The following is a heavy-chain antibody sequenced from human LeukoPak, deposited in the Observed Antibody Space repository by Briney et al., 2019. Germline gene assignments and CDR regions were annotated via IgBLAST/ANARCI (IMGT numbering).Heavy chain of an antibody. CDR1: GGTFSSYA. V-gene: IGHV1-69*13. D-gene: IGHD5-12*01. J-gene: IGHJ4*02. CDR2: IIPIFGTA. CDR3: AIEASPRGYSGDDFQLDY. Sequence: SVKVSCKASGGTFSSYAISWVRQAPGQGLGWMGGIIPIFGTANYAQKFQGRVTITADESTSTAYMELSSLRSEDTAVYYCAIEASPRGYSGDDFQLDYWGQGTLVTVSS.